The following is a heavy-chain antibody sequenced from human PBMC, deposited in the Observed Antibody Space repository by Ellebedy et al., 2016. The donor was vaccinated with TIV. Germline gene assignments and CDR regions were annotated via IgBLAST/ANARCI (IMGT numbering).Heavy chain of an antibody. CDR3: ARDTRFAGSSSWIFDY. CDR1: GYTFTSYD. CDR2: MNPNSGNT. Sequence: AASVKVSCKASGYTFTSYDINWVRQATGQGLEWMGWMNPNSGNTGYAQKFQGRVTMTRNTSISTAYMELSSLRSEDTAVYYCARDTRFAGSSSWIFDYWGQGTLVIVSS. J-gene: IGHJ4*02. D-gene: IGHD6-13*01. V-gene: IGHV1-8*01.